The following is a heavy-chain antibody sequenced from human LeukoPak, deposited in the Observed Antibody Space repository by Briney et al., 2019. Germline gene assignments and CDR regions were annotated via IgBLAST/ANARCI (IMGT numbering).Heavy chain of an antibody. CDR3: AKDRDVTMIVVVRYFDY. J-gene: IGHJ4*02. D-gene: IGHD3-22*01. CDR2: SSGSGGST. CDR1: GFTFSSYA. Sequence: PGGSLRLSCAASGFTFSSYAMSLVRQAPGKGLEWVSASSGSGGSTYYADSVKGRFTISRDNSKNTLYLQMNSLRAEDTAVYYCAKDRDVTMIVVVRYFDYWGQGTLVTVSS. V-gene: IGHV3-23*01.